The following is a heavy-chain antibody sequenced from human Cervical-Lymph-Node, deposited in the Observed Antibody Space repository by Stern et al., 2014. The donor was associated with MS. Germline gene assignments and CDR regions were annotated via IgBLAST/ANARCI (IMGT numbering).Heavy chain of an antibody. V-gene: IGHV3-30*18. Sequence: VQLVESGGGVVQPGRSLRLSCAASGFSFSSYGMHWVRQAPGKGLEWGAVISFDGSEESYAASVRCRFTISKDNPKNTLYLQMDSLSAEDTAVYYCAKGRYGSSYTSADYWGQGTLVTVSS. CDR3: AKGRYGSSYTSADY. CDR2: ISFDGSEE. CDR1: GFSFSSYG. D-gene: IGHD2-15*01. J-gene: IGHJ4*02.